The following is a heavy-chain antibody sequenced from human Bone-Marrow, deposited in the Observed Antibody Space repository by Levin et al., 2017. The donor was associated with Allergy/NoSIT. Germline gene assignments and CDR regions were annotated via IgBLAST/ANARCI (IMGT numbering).Heavy chain of an antibody. D-gene: IGHD2-8*01. Sequence: SETLSLTCTVSGGSISSGSHYWGWIRQPPGKGLQWIGSIYYSGITFYKPSLESRVTISVDTSKNQFSLNLRSVTAADTAVYYSGRLVGYSTNWYGRHTHFDHWGQGSLVSVSS. V-gene: IGHV4-39*01. CDR2: IYYSGIT. CDR3: GRLVGYSTNWYGRHTHFDH. J-gene: IGHJ4*02. CDR1: GGSISSGSHY.